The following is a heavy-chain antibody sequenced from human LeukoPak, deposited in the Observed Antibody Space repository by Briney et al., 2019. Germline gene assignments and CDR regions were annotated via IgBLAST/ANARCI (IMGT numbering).Heavy chain of an antibody. CDR1: GFTFTTYW. D-gene: IGHD5-12*01. J-gene: IGHJ6*03. CDR2: IKQDGSEQ. CDR3: AKGGGYEAQYYYYYLDV. V-gene: IGHV3-7*01. Sequence: GGSLRLSCAASGFTFTTYWMGWVRQAPGKGLEWVANIKQDGSEQYYVDSVKGRFTISRDNSKNTLYLQMKSLRAEDTAVYYCAKGGGYEAQYYYYYLDVWGKGTTVTISS.